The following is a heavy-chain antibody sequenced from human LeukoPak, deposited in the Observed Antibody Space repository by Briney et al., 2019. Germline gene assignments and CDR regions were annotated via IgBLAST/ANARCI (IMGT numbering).Heavy chain of an antibody. CDR2: IWPDGSNK. CDR1: AFTYNSYG. D-gene: IGHD1-26*01. Sequence: GGSLRLSCAASAFTYNSYGMHWVRQAPGKGLEWVAVIWPDGSNKVYADSVRGRFTISRDNSKNSLYLQMNSLRTDDAALYYCATWAFYHGLDVWGQGTTVTVSS. J-gene: IGHJ6*02. CDR3: ATWAFYHGLDV. V-gene: IGHV3-33*03.